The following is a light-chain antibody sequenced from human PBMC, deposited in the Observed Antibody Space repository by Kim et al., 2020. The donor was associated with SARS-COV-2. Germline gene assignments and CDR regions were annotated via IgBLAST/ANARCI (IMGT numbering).Light chain of an antibody. V-gene: IGKV3-20*01. CDR2: DAF. J-gene: IGKJ2*02. Sequence: SPGERATPACRASQSVASNYLAWYQQKPGQAPRLLIYDAFTRATGISDRFSGSGSGTDFTLTISRLEPEDFAVYYCQQYGSSPCTFGQGTKLEI. CDR3: QQYGSSPCT. CDR1: QSVASNY.